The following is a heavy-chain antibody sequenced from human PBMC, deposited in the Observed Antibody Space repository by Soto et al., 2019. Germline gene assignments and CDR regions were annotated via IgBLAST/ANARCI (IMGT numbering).Heavy chain of an antibody. CDR2: IYYSGST. V-gene: IGHV4-30-4*01. CDR1: GGSISSGDYY. Sequence: QVQLQESGPGLVKPSQTLSLTCTVSGGSISSGDYYWSWFRQPPGKGLEWIGYIYYSGSTYYNPSLKIRVTLSVDTSKNQFSLKLSSVTAADTAVYYCARARSDTLVPAYNWFDPWGQGTLVTVSS. D-gene: IGHD2-2*01. J-gene: IGHJ5*02. CDR3: ARARSDTLVPAYNWFDP.